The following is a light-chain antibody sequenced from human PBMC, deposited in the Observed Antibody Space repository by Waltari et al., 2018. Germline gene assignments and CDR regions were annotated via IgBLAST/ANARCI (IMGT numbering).Light chain of an antibody. Sequence: DIQMTQSPSSLSASVGDRVTTTCQASQDINNYLNWYQQKPGKAPKLLIYDASNSDTGVPSMFSGSGSGTDFTFTISSLEPDDFATYYCQQFVGYPYTFGQGTKVETK. CDR1: QDINNY. CDR2: DAS. V-gene: IGKV1-33*01. CDR3: QQFVGYPYT. J-gene: IGKJ2*01.